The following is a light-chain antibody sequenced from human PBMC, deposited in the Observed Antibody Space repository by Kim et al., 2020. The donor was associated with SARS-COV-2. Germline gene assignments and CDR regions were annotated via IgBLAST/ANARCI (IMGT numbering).Light chain of an antibody. J-gene: IGLJ2*01. CDR2: EDN. Sequence: GKTVAIACARSSGSIASNYEQGYRQRPGTAPTTVVYEDNQRPSGVPDRFSGSIDSSSNAASLTISGLKTEDEAGYYCQSYDSNNRVFGGGTQLTVL. CDR1: SGSIASNY. V-gene: IGLV6-57*03. CDR3: QSYDSNNRV.